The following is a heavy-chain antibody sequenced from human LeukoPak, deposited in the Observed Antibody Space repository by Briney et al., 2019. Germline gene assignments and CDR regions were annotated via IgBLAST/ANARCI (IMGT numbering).Heavy chain of an antibody. J-gene: IGHJ4*02. CDR1: GYTFTSYG. D-gene: IGHD1-26*01. CDR2: ISAYNGNT. Sequence: ASVKVSCKASGYTFTSYGISWVRQAPGQGLKWMGWISAYNGNTNYAQKLQGRVTMTTDTSTSTAYMELRSLRSDDTAVYYCAITRGRESIFDYWGQGTLVTVSS. V-gene: IGHV1-18*01. CDR3: AITRGRESIFDY.